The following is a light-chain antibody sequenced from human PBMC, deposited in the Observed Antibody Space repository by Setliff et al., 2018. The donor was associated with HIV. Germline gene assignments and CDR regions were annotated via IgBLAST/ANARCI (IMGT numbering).Light chain of an antibody. Sequence: ALTQPASVSGSPGQSITISCTGTSSDVGGYDYVSWYQQHPGKAPKLMIYDVSNRPSGVSNRFSGSKSGNAASLTISGLQAEDEADYYCSSYTTSRQFVFGSGTKVTVL. CDR3: SSYTTSRQFV. V-gene: IGLV2-14*03. CDR2: DVS. CDR1: SSDVGGYDY. J-gene: IGLJ1*01.